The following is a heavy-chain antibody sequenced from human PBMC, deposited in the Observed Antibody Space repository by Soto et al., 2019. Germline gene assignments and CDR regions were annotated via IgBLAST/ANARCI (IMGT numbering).Heavy chain of an antibody. D-gene: IGHD6-13*01. CDR1: GGSISSYY. Sequence: PSETLSLTCTVSGGSISSYYWSWIRQPPGKGLEWIGYIYYSGSTNYNPSLKSRVTISVDTSKNQFSLKLSSVTAADTAMYYCAREAAAAEFDYWGQGTLVTVSS. V-gene: IGHV4-59*01. J-gene: IGHJ4*02. CDR3: AREAAAAEFDY. CDR2: IYYSGST.